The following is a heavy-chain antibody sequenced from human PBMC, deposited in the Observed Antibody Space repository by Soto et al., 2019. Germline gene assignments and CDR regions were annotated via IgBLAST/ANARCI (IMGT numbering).Heavy chain of an antibody. CDR1: GGSISSGDYY. CDR2: IYYSGST. D-gene: IGHD4-17*01. Sequence: SETLSLTCTVSGGSISSGDYYWSWIRQPPGKGLEWIGYIYYSGSTYYNPSLKSRVTISVDTSKNQFSLKLSSVTAADTAVYFCARGIKYGAYSRWFDPWGQGTLVTVSS. V-gene: IGHV4-30-4*01. J-gene: IGHJ5*02. CDR3: ARGIKYGAYSRWFDP.